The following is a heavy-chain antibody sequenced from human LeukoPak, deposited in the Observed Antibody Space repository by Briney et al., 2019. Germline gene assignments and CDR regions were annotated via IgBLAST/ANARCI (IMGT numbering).Heavy chain of an antibody. Sequence: SCKAPGGTFSSYAISWVRQAPGQGLEWVSTIGTGDTTWYADSVKGRFTTSRDNSANTLYLQMNSLRAEDTAEYYCAKGGVAAGSDWGHGTLVTVSS. CDR1: GGTFSSYA. CDR2: IGTGDTT. D-gene: IGHD6-13*01. J-gene: IGHJ4*01. V-gene: IGHV3-23*01. CDR3: AKGGVAAGSD.